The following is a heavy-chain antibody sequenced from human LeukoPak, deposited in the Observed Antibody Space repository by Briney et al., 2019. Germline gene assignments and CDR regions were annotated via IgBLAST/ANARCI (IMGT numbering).Heavy chain of an antibody. CDR3: ARVGDWNDLVY. Sequence: KPSETLSLTCTVSGGSLNNYYWTWVRQSPGKGLEWIGYIFYTGGTNYNPSLKSRVTISVDTSKNQFSLNLNSVTTTDTAVYYYARVGDWNDLVYWGQGAPVAVSS. V-gene: IGHV4-59*01. CDR2: IFYTGGT. CDR1: GGSLNNYY. J-gene: IGHJ4*02. D-gene: IGHD1-1*01.